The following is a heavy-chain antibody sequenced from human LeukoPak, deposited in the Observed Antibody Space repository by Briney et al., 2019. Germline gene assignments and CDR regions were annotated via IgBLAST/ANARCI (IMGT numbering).Heavy chain of an antibody. J-gene: IGHJ6*02. Sequence: SQSQSLICTLSGGSIGSARYYSSWLREPAGNGLEWIGRIYATGSTNYNPSLKSRVTISVDTSKNQFSLKLSSVTAADTAVYYCARGVGYCSSTSCYHYYGMDVWGQGTTVTVSS. V-gene: IGHV4-61*02. CDR1: GGSIGSARYY. D-gene: IGHD2-2*03. CDR3: ARGVGYCSSTSCYHYYGMDV. CDR2: IYATGST.